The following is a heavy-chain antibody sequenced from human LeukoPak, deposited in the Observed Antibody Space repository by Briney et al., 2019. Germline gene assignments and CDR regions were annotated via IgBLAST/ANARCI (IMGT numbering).Heavy chain of an antibody. V-gene: IGHV3-30*04. CDR3: ARSFGGGFLGHFDY. J-gene: IGHJ4*02. Sequence: GGSLRLSCAASGFTFSSYAMHWVRQAPGKGLEWVAVISYDGSNKYYADSVKGRFTISRDNSKNTLYLQMNSLRAEDTAVYYCARSFGGGFLGHFDYWGQGTLVTVSS. CDR1: GFTFSSYA. CDR2: ISYDGSNK. D-gene: IGHD3-10*01.